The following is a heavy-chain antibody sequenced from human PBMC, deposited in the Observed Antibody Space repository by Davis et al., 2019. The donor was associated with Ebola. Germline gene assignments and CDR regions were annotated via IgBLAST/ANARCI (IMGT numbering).Heavy chain of an antibody. J-gene: IGHJ6*02. CDR2: INHSGST. V-gene: IGHV4-34*01. Sequence: MPGGSLRLSCAVYGGSFSGYYWSWIRQPPGKGLEWIGEINHSGSTNYNPSLKSRVTISVDTSKNQFSLKLSSVTAADTAVYYCARGDIVVVVAATRHLGTGYYGMDVWGQGTTVTVSS. D-gene: IGHD2-15*01. CDR3: ARGDIVVVVAATRHLGTGYYGMDV. CDR1: GGSFSGYY.